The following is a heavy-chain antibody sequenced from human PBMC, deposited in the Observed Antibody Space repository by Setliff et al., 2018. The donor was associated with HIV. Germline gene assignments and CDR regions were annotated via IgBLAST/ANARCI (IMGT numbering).Heavy chain of an antibody. CDR3: ARDVHWSGPYYYSYYYMDV. J-gene: IGHJ6*03. CDR2: ISYSGST. Sequence: KTSETLSLTCTVSGDSISSGNYYWGWIRQSPGKGLEWIGSISYSGSTYYNPSFKSRITMSVDTSTNQFSLNLSSLTAADTAVYYCARDVHWSGPYYYSYYYMDVWGTGTTVTVSS. D-gene: IGHD3-3*01. V-gene: IGHV4-39*02. CDR1: GDSISSGNYY.